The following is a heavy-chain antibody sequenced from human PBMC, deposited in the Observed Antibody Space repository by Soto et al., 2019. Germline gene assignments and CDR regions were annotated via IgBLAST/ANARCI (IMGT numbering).Heavy chain of an antibody. CDR3: ASVSGGSCYSVEGAFDI. D-gene: IGHD2-15*01. J-gene: IGHJ3*02. CDR2: IKQDGSEK. CDR1: GFTFSSYW. Sequence: EVQLVESGGGLVQPGGSLRLSCAASGFTFSSYWMSWVRQAPGKGLEWVANIKQDGSEKYYVDSVKGRFTISRDNAKNSLYLQMNSLRAEDTAVYYCASVSGGSCYSVEGAFDIWGQGTMVTVSS. V-gene: IGHV3-7*01.